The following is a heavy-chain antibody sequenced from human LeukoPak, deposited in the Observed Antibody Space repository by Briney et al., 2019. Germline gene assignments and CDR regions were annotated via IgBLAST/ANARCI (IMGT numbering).Heavy chain of an antibody. CDR3: ARNKRGDY. D-gene: IGHD1-1*01. Sequence: PGGSLRLSCAVSGFTLTTYWMSWARQAPGKGLEWVANIKYDGSEKYYVDSVKGRFTISRDNAKNSLFLQMNSLRAEDTAIYYCARNKRGDYWGQGTLVTVSS. J-gene: IGHJ4*02. CDR2: IKYDGSEK. V-gene: IGHV3-7*01. CDR1: GFTLTTYW.